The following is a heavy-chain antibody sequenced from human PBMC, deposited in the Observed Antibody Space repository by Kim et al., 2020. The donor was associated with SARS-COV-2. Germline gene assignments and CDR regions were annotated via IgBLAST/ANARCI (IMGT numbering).Heavy chain of an antibody. V-gene: IGHV4-59*13. J-gene: IGHJ4*02. D-gene: IGHD6-13*01. CDR3: ARVNRGDSSPLFEPETEYYFDY. CDR2: IYYSGST. CDR1: GGSISSYY. Sequence: SETLSLTCTVSGGSISSYYWSWIRQPPGKGLEWIGYIYYSGSTNYNPSLKSRVTISVDTSKNQFSLKLSSVTAADTAVYYCARVNRGDSSPLFEPETEYYFDYWGQGTLVTVSS.